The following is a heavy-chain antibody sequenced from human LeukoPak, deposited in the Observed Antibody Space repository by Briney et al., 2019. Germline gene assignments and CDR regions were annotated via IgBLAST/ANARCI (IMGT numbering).Heavy chain of an antibody. Sequence: GGSLRLSWAASGFTFSGHGMRWVRQGPGKGLDWVAAVSGGGATTFYADSVKGRFTISRDNSKDTLYLQMNSLRAEDTALYFCAKARGFAEFDYWGQGTLVTVSS. V-gene: IGHV3-23*01. J-gene: IGHJ4*02. D-gene: IGHD3-10*01. CDR3: AKARGFAEFDY. CDR2: VSGGGATT. CDR1: GFTFSGHG.